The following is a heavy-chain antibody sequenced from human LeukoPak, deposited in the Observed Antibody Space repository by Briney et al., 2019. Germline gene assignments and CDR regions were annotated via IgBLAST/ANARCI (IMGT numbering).Heavy chain of an antibody. CDR2: ISAYNGNT. CDR1: GYTFTSYG. J-gene: IGHJ4*02. Sequence: ASVKVSCKASGYTFTSYGISWVRQAPGQGREWMGWISAYNGNTNYAQKLQGRVTMTTDTSTSTAYTELRSLRSDDTAVYYCAREELVRYYFAYWGQGTLVTVSS. D-gene: IGHD6-6*01. V-gene: IGHV1-18*01. CDR3: AREELVRYYFAY.